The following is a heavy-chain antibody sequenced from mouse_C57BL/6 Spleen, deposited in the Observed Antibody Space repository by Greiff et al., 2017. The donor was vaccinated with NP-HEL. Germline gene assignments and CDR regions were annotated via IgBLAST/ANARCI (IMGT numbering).Heavy chain of an antibody. CDR1: GYTFTSYG. CDR2: IYPRSGNT. V-gene: IGHV1-81*01. D-gene: IGHD3-2*02. CDR3: AREEAQALDAMDY. J-gene: IGHJ4*01. Sequence: VQLQQSGAELARPGASVKLSCKASGYTFTSYGISWVKQRTGQGLEWIGEIYPRSGNTYYNEKFKGKATLTADKSSSTAYMELRSLTSVDSAVYFCAREEAQALDAMDYLGQGTSVTVSS.